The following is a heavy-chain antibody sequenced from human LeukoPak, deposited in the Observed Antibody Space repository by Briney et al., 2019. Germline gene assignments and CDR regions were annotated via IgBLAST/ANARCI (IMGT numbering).Heavy chain of an antibody. Sequence: GGSLRLSCAASGFTFSSYWMNWVRQAPGKGLEWVANIKQDGSEKYYVDSVKGRFTISRDNAKNSLYLQMNSLRVEDTAVYYCASGGRVYQLLPDVFDIWGQGTMVTVSS. CDR2: IKQDGSEK. CDR3: ASGGRVYQLLPDVFDI. D-gene: IGHD2-2*01. J-gene: IGHJ3*02. CDR1: GFTFSSYW. V-gene: IGHV3-7*01.